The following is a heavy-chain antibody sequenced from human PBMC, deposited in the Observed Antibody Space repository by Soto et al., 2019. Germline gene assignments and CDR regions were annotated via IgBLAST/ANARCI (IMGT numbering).Heavy chain of an antibody. CDR3: ARNGLSYYDSREYYYYGMDV. J-gene: IGHJ6*02. V-gene: IGHV1-69*13. CDR1: GGTFSSYA. Sequence: SVKVSCKASGGTFSSYAISWVRQAPGQGLEWMGGIIPIFDTTNYAQKFQGRVTITADESTSTAYMELSSLRSEDTAVYYCARNGLSYYDSREYYYYGMDVWGQGTTATVSS. CDR2: IIPIFDTT. D-gene: IGHD3-22*01.